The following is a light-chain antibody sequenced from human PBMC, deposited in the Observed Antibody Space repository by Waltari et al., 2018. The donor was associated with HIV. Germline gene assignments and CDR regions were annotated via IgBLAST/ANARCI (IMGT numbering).Light chain of an antibody. J-gene: IGLJ2*01. V-gene: IGLV2-14*01. Sequence: QSALTQPASVSGSPGQSITISRTGTSSDVGGYNSVPWYQQHPGKAPQLMIYDVSNRPSGVSNRFSGSKSGNTASLTISGLQAEDEADYYCSSYTSSSTLVFGGGTKLTVL. CDR1: SSDVGGYNS. CDR3: SSYTSSSTLV. CDR2: DVS.